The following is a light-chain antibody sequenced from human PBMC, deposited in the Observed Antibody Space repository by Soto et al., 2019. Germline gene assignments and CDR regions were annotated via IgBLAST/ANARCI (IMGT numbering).Light chain of an antibody. CDR1: QSVSSSN. CDR2: GAS. J-gene: IGKJ1*01. V-gene: IGKV3-20*01. CDR3: KQYGNAPDWDQWA. Sequence: EIVLTQSPATLSLSPGERATLSCRASQSVSSSNLAWYQQIPGQAPRLLLYGASNRATGIPDRVSGSGSGKDFTLTISMLEADDCAVYYCKQYGNAPDWDQWAFGRGTKVEI.